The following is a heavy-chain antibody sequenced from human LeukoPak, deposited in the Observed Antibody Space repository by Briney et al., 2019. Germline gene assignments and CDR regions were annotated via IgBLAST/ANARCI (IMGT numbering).Heavy chain of an antibody. CDR2: ISGGGGST. J-gene: IGHJ4*02. CDR3: AKLSSYYYASGSYPDY. D-gene: IGHD3-10*01. V-gene: IGHV3-23*01. Sequence: GGSLRLSCAASGSTFSTYAMSWVRQAPGQGLEWVSAISGGGGSTYYADSVKGRFTISRDNSKNTLYLQMNSLRAEDTAVYYCAKLSSYYYASGSYPDYWGQGTLVTVSS. CDR1: GSTFSTYA.